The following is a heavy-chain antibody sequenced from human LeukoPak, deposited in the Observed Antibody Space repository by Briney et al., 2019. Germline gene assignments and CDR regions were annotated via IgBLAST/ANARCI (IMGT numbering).Heavy chain of an antibody. Sequence: PGGSLRLSCTASGFTFSSYWMNWVRQAPGKGLGWVANIKQDGSDKHYVDSVKGRFTISSDNAKNSLYLQMNNLRAEDTAVYYCARDIAAGNLFDPWGQGTLVTVSS. CDR2: IKQDGSDK. V-gene: IGHV3-7*05. CDR1: GFTFSSYW. D-gene: IGHD6-19*01. CDR3: ARDIAAGNLFDP. J-gene: IGHJ5*02.